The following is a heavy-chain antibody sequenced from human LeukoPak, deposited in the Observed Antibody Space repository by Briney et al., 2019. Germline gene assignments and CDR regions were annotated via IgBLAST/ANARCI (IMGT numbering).Heavy chain of an antibody. D-gene: IGHD1-26*01. CDR2: ISYDGSNK. CDR3: ARDFQPNEWELRAPHWFDP. J-gene: IGHJ5*02. Sequence: GGSLRLSCAASGFTFSSYGMHWVRQAPGKGLEWVAVISYDGSNKYYADSVKGRFTISRDNSKNTLYLQMNSLRAEDTAVYYCARDFQPNEWELRAPHWFDPWGQGTLVTVSS. V-gene: IGHV3-30*03. CDR1: GFTFSSYG.